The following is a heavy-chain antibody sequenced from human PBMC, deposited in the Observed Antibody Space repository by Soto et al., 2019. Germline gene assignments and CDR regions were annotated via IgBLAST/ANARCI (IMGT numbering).Heavy chain of an antibody. CDR3: ARELPEDSSSWYYYYYYGMDV. CDR2: INPNSGGT. Sequence: ASVKVSCKASGYTFTGYYMHWVRQAPGQGLEWMGWINPNSGGTNYAQKSQGRVTMTRDTSISTAYMELSRLRSDDTAVYYCARELPEDSSSWYYYYYYGMDVWGQGTTVTVSS. CDR1: GYTFTGYY. J-gene: IGHJ6*02. V-gene: IGHV1-2*02. D-gene: IGHD6-13*01.